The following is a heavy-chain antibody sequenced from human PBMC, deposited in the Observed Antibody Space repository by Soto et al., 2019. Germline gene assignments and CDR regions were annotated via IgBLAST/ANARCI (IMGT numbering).Heavy chain of an antibody. CDR1: GFIFSSYA. CDR3: ANLDGWWYFDY. J-gene: IGHJ4*02. V-gene: IGHV3-23*01. D-gene: IGHD6-19*01. Sequence: GGSLRLSCAASGFIFSSYAMSWVRQAPGKGLEWVSAISGSGGSTYYADSVKGRFTISRDNSKNTLYLQMNSLRAEDTAVYYCANLDGWWYFDYWGQGTLVTVSS. CDR2: ISGSGGST.